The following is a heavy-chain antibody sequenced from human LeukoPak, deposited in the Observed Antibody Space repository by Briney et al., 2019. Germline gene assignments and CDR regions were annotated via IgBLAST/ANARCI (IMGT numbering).Heavy chain of an antibody. CDR3: ARAHYDFWSGYSHWFDP. Sequence: SETLSLTCTISGGSIGSYFWNWIRQPPGKGLEWIGEINHSGSTNYNPSLKSRVTISVDTSKNQFSLKLSSVTAADTAVYYCARAHYDFWSGYSHWFDPWGQGTLVTVSS. CDR1: GGSIGSYF. D-gene: IGHD3-3*01. V-gene: IGHV4-34*01. CDR2: INHSGST. J-gene: IGHJ5*02.